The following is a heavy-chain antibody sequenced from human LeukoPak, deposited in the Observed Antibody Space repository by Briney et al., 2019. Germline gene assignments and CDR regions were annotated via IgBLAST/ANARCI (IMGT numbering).Heavy chain of an antibody. Sequence: GRSLRLSCAVSGFTFDDYAMHWVRQVPGKGLEWVSGINWNSDSIGYADSVKGRFTTSRDNAKNSLYLQMNSLRAEDTAFYYCAINGGGDSGYGNFDYSGQGTLVTVSS. V-gene: IGHV3-9*01. CDR3: AINGGGDSGYGNFDY. CDR1: GFTFDDYA. D-gene: IGHD5-12*01. CDR2: INWNSDSI. J-gene: IGHJ4*02.